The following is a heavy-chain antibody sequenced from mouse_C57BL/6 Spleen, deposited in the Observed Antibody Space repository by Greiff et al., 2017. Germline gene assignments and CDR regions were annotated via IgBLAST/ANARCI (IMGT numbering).Heavy chain of an antibody. CDR3: ARFYSNYAMDY. CDR1: GFTFSDYY. V-gene: IGHV5-16*01. CDR2: INYDGSST. J-gene: IGHJ4*01. Sequence: EVKLMESEGGLVQPGSSMKLSCTASGFTFSDYYMAWVRQVPETGLEWVANINYDGSSTYYLDSLKGRFIISRDNAKNMLYLQMSSLKSEDTATYYCARFYSNYAMDYWGQGTSVTVSS. D-gene: IGHD2-5*01.